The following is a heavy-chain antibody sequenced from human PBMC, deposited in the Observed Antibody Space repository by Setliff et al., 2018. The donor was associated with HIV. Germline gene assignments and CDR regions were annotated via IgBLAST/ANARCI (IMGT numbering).Heavy chain of an antibody. CDR1: GYSISSGYY. D-gene: IGHD2-15*01. J-gene: IGHJ4*02. Sequence: SETLSLTCTVSGYSISSGYYWGWIRQPPGKGLEWIGSIYHSGSTYYNPSLKSRVTISVDTSKNQFSLKLSSVTAADTAVYYCARVVVVAATPLVFDYWGQGTLVTVS. V-gene: IGHV4-38-2*02. CDR3: ARVVVVAATPLVFDY. CDR2: IYHSGST.